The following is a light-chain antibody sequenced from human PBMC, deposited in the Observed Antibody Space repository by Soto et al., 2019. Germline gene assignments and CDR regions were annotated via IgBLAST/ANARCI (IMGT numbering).Light chain of an antibody. Sequence: DIQLTQSPSFLSASVGDRVTITCRASQGISTYLAWYQQKPGKAPKLLIYAASTLQSGVPSRFSGSASGTEFTLTISSLQAEDFATYYCLQLHSYPLTFGGGTKVEI. CDR3: LQLHSYPLT. V-gene: IGKV1-9*01. CDR1: QGISTY. CDR2: AAS. J-gene: IGKJ4*01.